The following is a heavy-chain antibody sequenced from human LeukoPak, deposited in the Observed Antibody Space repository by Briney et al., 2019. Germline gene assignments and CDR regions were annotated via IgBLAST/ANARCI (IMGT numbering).Heavy chain of an antibody. CDR3: AGGRTDIVVVPATLRNYYFDY. V-gene: IGHV1-69*06. J-gene: IGHJ4*02. CDR2: IMPMFGKT. Sequence: ASVKVSCKASGGTSSSYDISWVRQAPGQGLEWMRGIMPMFGKTNYAQKFQGRVTTTADKATSTAYMELSSLRSEDTAVYYCAGGRTDIVVVPATLRNYYFDYWGQGTLVTVSS. CDR1: GGTSSSYD. D-gene: IGHD2-2*01.